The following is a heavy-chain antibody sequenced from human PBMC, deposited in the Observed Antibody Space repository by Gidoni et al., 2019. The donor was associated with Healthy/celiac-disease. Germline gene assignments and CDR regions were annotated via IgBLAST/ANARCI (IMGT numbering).Heavy chain of an antibody. J-gene: IGHJ6*02. D-gene: IGHD3-3*01. V-gene: IGHV5-51*03. CDR2: IYPGDSDT. Sequence: EVQLVQSGAEVKKPGESLKISCKGSGYSFTSYWIGWVRQMPGKGLEWMGIIYPGDSDTRYSPSFQGQVTISADKSISTAYLQWSSLKASDTAMDYCARSMAPDYDFWSGYYDYYYGMDVWGQGTTVTVSS. CDR3: ARSMAPDYDFWSGYYDYYYGMDV. CDR1: GYSFTSYW.